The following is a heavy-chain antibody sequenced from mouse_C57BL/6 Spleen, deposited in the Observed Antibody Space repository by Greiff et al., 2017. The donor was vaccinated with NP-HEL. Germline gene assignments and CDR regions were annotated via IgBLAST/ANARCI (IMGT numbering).Heavy chain of an antibody. CDR3: ARDRGYGSSYFDY. D-gene: IGHD1-1*01. CDR1: GFTFSSYA. J-gene: IGHJ2*01. CDR2: ISDGGSYT. V-gene: IGHV5-4*01. Sequence: EVKVVESGGGLVKPGGSLKLSCAASGFTFSSYAMSWVRQTPEKRLEWVATISDGGSYTYYPDNVKGRFTISRDNAKNNLYLQMSHLKSEDTAMYYCARDRGYGSSYFDYWGQGTTLTVSS.